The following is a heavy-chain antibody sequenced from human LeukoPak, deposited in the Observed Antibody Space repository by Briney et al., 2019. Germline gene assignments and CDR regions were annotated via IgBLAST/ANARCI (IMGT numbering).Heavy chain of an antibody. D-gene: IGHD3-10*01. CDR3: ARQFYGSGSYTSLLFDY. J-gene: IGHJ4*02. CDR1: GYSFTSYW. Sequence: GESLKISCKGSGYSFTSYWIGWVRQMPGKGLEWMGIIYPGDSDTRYSPSFQGQVTISADKSISTAYLQWSSLKASDTAMYYCARQFYGSGSYTSLLFDYWGQGTLDTVSS. CDR2: IYPGDSDT. V-gene: IGHV5-51*01.